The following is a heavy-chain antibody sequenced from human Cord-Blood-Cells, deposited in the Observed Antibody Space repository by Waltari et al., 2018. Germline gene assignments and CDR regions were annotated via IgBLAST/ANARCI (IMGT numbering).Heavy chain of an antibody. Sequence: EVQLLESGGGLVQPGGSLRLSCAASGFTFSSSAMSRVRQAPGKGLEGVSAISGSGGSTYYADSVKGRFTISRDNSKNTLYLQMNSLRAEDTAVYYCAKDSAIAARPDFDYWGQGTLVTVSS. CDR2: ISGSGGST. J-gene: IGHJ4*02. CDR3: AKDSAIAARPDFDY. D-gene: IGHD6-6*01. CDR1: GFTFSSSA. V-gene: IGHV3-23*01.